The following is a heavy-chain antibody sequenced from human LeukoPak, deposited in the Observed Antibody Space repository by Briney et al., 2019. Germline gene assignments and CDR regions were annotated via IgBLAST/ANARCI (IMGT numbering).Heavy chain of an antibody. Sequence: PSEILSLTCTVSGGSISSGSYYWSWIRQPAGKGLEWIGRIYTSGSTYYNPSLKSRVTISVDTSKNQFSLKLSSVTAADTAVYYCARRPRDYYGSGNKRPFDYWGQGTLVTVSS. CDR1: GGSISSGSYY. CDR2: IYTSGST. CDR3: ARRPRDYYGSGNKRPFDY. V-gene: IGHV4-61*02. J-gene: IGHJ4*02. D-gene: IGHD3-10*01.